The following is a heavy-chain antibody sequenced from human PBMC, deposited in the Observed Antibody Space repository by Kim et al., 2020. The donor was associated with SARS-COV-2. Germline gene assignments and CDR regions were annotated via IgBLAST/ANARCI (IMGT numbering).Heavy chain of an antibody. J-gene: IGHJ6*02. Sequence: RFTISRDNSKNTLYLQMNSLRAEDTAVYYCAKTVVPAATSYYYYYYGMDVWGQGTTVTVSS. D-gene: IGHD2-2*01. CDR3: AKTVVPAATSYYYYYYGMDV. V-gene: IGHV3-23*01.